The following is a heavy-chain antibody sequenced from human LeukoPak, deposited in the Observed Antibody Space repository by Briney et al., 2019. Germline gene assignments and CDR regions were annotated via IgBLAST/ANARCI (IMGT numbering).Heavy chain of an antibody. V-gene: IGHV3-53*01. CDR2: IYSGGST. Sequence: GGSLRLSCAASGFTVSSNYMSWVRQAPGKGLEWVSVIYSGGSTYYADSVKGRFTISRDNSKNTLYLQMNSLRAEDTAVYYCARETGYYDSSGYYLFWGQGTLVTVSS. CDR3: ARETGYYDSSGYYLF. J-gene: IGHJ4*02. CDR1: GFTVSSNY. D-gene: IGHD3-22*01.